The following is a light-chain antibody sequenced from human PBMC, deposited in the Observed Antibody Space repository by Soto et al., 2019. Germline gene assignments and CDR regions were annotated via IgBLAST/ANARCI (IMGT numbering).Light chain of an antibody. J-gene: IGKJ1*01. V-gene: IGKV3-20*01. CDR1: QSVGSNY. Sequence: EVVLTQSPGTLSLSPGERATLSCRASQSVGSNYFAWYQQKPGQAPRLLIYGISRRATGIPDRFSGSGSGTDFTLTISRLEPEDFAVYYCEQYGSSPRTFGQGTKVDIK. CDR2: GIS. CDR3: EQYGSSPRT.